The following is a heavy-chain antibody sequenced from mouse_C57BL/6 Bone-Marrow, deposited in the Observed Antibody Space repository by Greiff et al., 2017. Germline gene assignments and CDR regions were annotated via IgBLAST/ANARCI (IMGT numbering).Heavy chain of an antibody. CDR3: ASPIYYDYDAY. V-gene: IGHV1-19*01. Sequence: VQLQQSGPELVKPGASVKIPCKASGYTFTDYNMNWVKQSHGKSLEWIGVINPYNGGTSYNQKFKGKATLTVDKSSSTAYMELNSLTSEDSAVYYCASPIYYDYDAYWGQGTLVTVSA. CDR1: GYTFTDYN. D-gene: IGHD2-4*01. CDR2: INPYNGGT. J-gene: IGHJ3*01.